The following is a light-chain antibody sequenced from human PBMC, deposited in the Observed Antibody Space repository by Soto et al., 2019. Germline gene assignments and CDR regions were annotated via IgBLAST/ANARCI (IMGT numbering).Light chain of an antibody. CDR3: SSYTSSSTLV. CDR1: SSDVGGYNY. V-gene: IGLV2-14*01. Sequence: QSVLTQPASVSGSPEQSITISCTGTSSDVGGYNYVSWYQQHPGKAPKLMIYEVSNRPSGVSNRFSGSKSGNTASLTISGLQAEDEADYYCSSYTSSSTLVFGTGTKLTVL. CDR2: EVS. J-gene: IGLJ1*01.